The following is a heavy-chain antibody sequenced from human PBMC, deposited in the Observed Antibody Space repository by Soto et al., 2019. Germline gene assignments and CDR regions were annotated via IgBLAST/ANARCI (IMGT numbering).Heavy chain of an antibody. CDR2: IYYSGST. D-gene: IGHD6-19*01. CDR3: ARGIKSGWPFDY. V-gene: IGHV4-59*01. Sequence: PSETLSLTCAVSGGSISSYYWSWIRQPPGKGLEWIGYIYYSGSTNYNPSLKSRVTISVDTSKNQFSLKLSSVTAADTAVYYCARGIKSGWPFDYWGQGTLVTVSS. CDR1: GGSISSYY. J-gene: IGHJ4*02.